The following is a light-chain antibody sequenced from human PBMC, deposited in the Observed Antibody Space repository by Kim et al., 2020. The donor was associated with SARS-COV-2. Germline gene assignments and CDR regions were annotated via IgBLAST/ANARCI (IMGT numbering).Light chain of an antibody. V-gene: IGKV3-20*01. J-gene: IGKJ5*01. CDR3: QQYGSLIT. CDR1: QRVSSTY. CDR2: ATS. Sequence: LSPGERATLSCRASQRVSSTYLAWYQQKPGQALRLLNYATSSRTTGIPDRFSGSGSGTDFSLTISRLEPEDSAVYYCQQYGSLITFGQGTRLEIK.